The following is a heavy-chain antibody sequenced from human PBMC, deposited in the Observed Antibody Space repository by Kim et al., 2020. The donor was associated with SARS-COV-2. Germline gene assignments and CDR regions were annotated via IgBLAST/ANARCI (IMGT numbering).Heavy chain of an antibody. J-gene: IGHJ4*02. CDR1: GGSIISTLYY. CDR2: IYYGGST. V-gene: IGHV4-61*05. D-gene: IGHD1-1*01. CDR3: ARFPPGEGGTH. Sequence: SETLSLICTVSGGSIISTLYYWGWIRQPPGKDLEWIGYIYYGGSTYYNPSLRSRVAMSVDTSKNQFSLKMNSVTAADTAVYYCARFPPGEGGTHWGQGTL.